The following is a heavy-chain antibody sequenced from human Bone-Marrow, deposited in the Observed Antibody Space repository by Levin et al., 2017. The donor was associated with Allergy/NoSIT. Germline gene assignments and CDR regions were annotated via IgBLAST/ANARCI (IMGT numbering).Heavy chain of an antibody. Sequence: GASVKVSCTGSGFSFKTFAMNWVRQAPGKGLEWVSAISETGYNTYYIDSVKGRFTISRDNSKNTLYLQMNSLRAEETALYYCADFAGSGSADHYWYYYGMDVWGQGTTVTVSS. CDR2: ISETGYNT. CDR3: ADFAGSGSADHYWYYYGMDV. D-gene: IGHD3-10*01. J-gene: IGHJ6*02. CDR1: GFSFKTFA. V-gene: IGHV3-23*01.